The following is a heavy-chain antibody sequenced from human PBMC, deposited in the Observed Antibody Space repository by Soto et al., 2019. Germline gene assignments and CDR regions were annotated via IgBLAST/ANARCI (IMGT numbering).Heavy chain of an antibody. CDR1: GGSFSGYY. Sequence: PSETLSLTCAVYGGSFSGYYWSWIRQPPGKGLEWIGEINHSGSTNYNPSLKSRVTISVDTSKNQFSLKLSSVTAADTAVYYCARRRGSGSYYVRHISYFDYWGQRTLVTVSS. CDR2: INHSGST. V-gene: IGHV4-34*01. CDR3: ARRRGSGSYYVRHISYFDY. J-gene: IGHJ4*02. D-gene: IGHD3-10*01.